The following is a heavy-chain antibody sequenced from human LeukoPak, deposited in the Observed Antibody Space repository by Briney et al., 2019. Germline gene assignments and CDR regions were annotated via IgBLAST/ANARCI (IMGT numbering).Heavy chain of an antibody. J-gene: IGHJ4*02. V-gene: IGHV3-13*01. Sequence: GGSLRLSCAASGFTFTNYGMHWVRQAIGKGLEWVSGIGTAGDTYYPGSVKGRFTISRENAKNSMYLQMNSLRAEDTAVYYCASFYSSGWEPLFDYWGQGTLVTVSS. CDR2: IGTAGDT. D-gene: IGHD6-19*01. CDR3: ASFYSSGWEPLFDY. CDR1: GFTFTNYG.